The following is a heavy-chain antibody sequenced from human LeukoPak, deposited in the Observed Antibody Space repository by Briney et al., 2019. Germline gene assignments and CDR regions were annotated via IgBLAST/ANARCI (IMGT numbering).Heavy chain of an antibody. J-gene: IGHJ4*02. CDR3: ARGPPYGSGSYYPGDY. D-gene: IGHD3-10*01. CDR2: IYYSGST. CDR1: GGSISSYY. V-gene: IGHV4-59*01. Sequence: SETLSLTCTVSGGSISSYYWSWIRQPPGKGLEWIGYIYYSGSTNYNPSLKSRVTISVDTSKNQFSLKLSSVTAADTAVYYCARGPPYGSGSYYPGDYWGQGTLVTVSS.